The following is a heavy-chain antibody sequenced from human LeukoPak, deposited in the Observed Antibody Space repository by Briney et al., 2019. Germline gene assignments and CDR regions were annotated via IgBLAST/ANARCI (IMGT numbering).Heavy chain of an antibody. CDR2: INDSGST. V-gene: IGHV4-39*01. J-gene: IGHJ6*03. D-gene: IGHD3-22*01. Sequence: SETLSLTCTVSGAFINTNGYFWGWIRQPPGKGLEGIGEINDSGSTNYRPSLKSRVTISIDTSKPQFFLNLSSVTAADTAVYYCARRRLGYYDSSDYQYSYYYMDVWGKGTAVTIFS. CDR1: GAFINTNGYF. CDR3: ARRRLGYYDSSDYQYSYYYMDV.